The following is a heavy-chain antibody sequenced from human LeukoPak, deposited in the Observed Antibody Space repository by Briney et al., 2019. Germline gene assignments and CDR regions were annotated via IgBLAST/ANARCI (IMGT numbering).Heavy chain of an antibody. D-gene: IGHD3-22*01. Sequence: SETLSLTCAVYGGSFSGYYWSWIRQPPGKGLEWIGEINHSGSTNYNPSLKSRVSISLETSKNQFSLKLSSVTAADTAVYYCARETDYYDSSGYYGYWGQGTLVTVSS. V-gene: IGHV4-34*01. CDR1: GGSFSGYY. J-gene: IGHJ4*02. CDR2: INHSGST. CDR3: ARETDYYDSSGYYGY.